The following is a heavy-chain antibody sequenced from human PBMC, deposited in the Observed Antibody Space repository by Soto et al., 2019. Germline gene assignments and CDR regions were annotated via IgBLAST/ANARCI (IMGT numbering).Heavy chain of an antibody. CDR3: ARPTRQWLGLRYYYGMDV. CDR2: INHSGST. Sequence: SETLSLTCAVYGGSFSGYYWSWIRQPPGKGLEWIGGINHSGSTNYNPSLKSRVTISVDTSKNQFSLKLSSVTAADTAVYYCARPTRQWLGLRYYYGMDVWGQGTTVTVSS. V-gene: IGHV4-34*01. D-gene: IGHD6-19*01. CDR1: GGSFSGYY. J-gene: IGHJ6*02.